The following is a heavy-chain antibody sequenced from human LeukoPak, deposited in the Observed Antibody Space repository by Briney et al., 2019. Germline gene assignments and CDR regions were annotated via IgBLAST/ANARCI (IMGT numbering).Heavy chain of an antibody. CDR2: IKQDGSET. J-gene: IGHJ4*02. D-gene: IGHD3-10*01. CDR1: GFTFSSYW. CDR3: AKPGLQTRLWFGELGN. V-gene: IGHV3-7*01. Sequence: GGSLRLSCAASGFTFSSYWMTWVRQAPGKGLEWVANIKQDGSETYYVDSVKGRFSISRDNAKNSLFLQMNSLRVEDTAVYYCAKPGLQTRLWFGELGNWGQGALVTVSP.